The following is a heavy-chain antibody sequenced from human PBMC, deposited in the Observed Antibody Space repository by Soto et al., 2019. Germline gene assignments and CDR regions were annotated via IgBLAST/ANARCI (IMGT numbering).Heavy chain of an antibody. CDR1: GYTFTSYG. CDR3: ARGSIAVAGTYYGMDV. Sequence: ASVKVSCKASGYTFTSYGISWLRQAPGQGLEWMGWISAYNGNTNYAQKLQGRVTMTTDTSTSTAYMDLRSLRSDDTAVYYCARGSIAVAGTYYGMDVWGQGTTVTVSS. V-gene: IGHV1-18*04. CDR2: ISAYNGNT. J-gene: IGHJ6*02. D-gene: IGHD6-19*01.